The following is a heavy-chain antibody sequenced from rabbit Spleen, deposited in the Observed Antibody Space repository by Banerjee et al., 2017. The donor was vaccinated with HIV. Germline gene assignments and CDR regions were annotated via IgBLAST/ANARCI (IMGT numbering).Heavy chain of an antibody. CDR2: IAGSSSGFT. J-gene: IGHJ4*01. D-gene: IGHD4-1*01. CDR1: GFDFSSYG. Sequence: QEQLKETGGGLVQPGGSLTLSCKASGFDFSSYGVSWVRQAPGKGLEWISCIAGSSSGFTYSATWAKGRFTISKTSSTTVTLQMTSLTVADTATYFCARSGYVGWGGDGDLTGNKLWGPGTLVTVS. CDR3: ARSGYVGWGGDGDLTGNKL. V-gene: IGHV1S45*01.